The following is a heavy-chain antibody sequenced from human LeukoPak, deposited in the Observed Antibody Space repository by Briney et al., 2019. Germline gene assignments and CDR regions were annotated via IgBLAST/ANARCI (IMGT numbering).Heavy chain of an antibody. CDR3: ARTDHYGGNLQLFDY. Sequence: ASVKVSCKXSGYTFTSYYMHWVRQAPGQGLEWMGIINPSGGSTSYAQKFQGRVTMTRDTSTSTVYMELSSLRSEDTAVYYCARTDHYGGNLQLFDYWGQGTLVTVSS. V-gene: IGHV1-46*01. D-gene: IGHD4-23*01. CDR2: INPSGGST. J-gene: IGHJ4*02. CDR1: GYTFTSYY.